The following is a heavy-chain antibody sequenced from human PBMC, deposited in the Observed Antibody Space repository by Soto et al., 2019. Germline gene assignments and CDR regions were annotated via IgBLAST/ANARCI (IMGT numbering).Heavy chain of an antibody. CDR2: ISHDGNNR. V-gene: IGHV3-30-3*01. J-gene: IGHJ3*02. CDR3: ARISEAAATGGAFDI. D-gene: IGHD6-25*01. CDR1: GFTLSSYA. Sequence: QVQLVESGGGVVQPGGSLRLSCAASGFTLSSYAMYWVRQVPGKGLEWVGVISHDGNNRYYRDSVKGRFTISRDSSENTLFLEMNSLRAEDTAVYYCARISEAAATGGAFDIWGQGSVVTVSS.